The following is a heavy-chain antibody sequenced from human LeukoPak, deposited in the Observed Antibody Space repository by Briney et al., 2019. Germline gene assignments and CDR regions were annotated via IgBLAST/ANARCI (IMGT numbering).Heavy chain of an antibody. CDR2: IYTSGST. V-gene: IGHV4-61*02. Sequence: PSESLSLTCTVPGGSISSGSYYWSWIRQPAGKGLEWIRRIYTSGSTNYNPSLKSRVTISVDTSKNQFSLKLSSVTAADTAVYYCARALSGSYYYYYYMDVWGKGTTVTVSS. CDR3: ARALSGSYYYYYYMDV. CDR1: GGSISSGSYY. D-gene: IGHD1-26*01. J-gene: IGHJ6*03.